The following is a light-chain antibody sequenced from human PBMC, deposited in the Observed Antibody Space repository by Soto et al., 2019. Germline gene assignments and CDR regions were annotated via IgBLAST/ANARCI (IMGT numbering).Light chain of an antibody. CDR1: QDISSY. CDR3: QQYHTYPPLT. CDR2: AAS. Sequence: AIRMTQSPSSFSASTGDRVTITCRASQDISSYLAWYQQKPGKAPKVLIDAASTLQSGVPSRFSGSGSGTDFTLTISGLQSEDFATYYCQQYHTYPPLTFGGGTKVEIK. J-gene: IGKJ4*01. V-gene: IGKV1-8*01.